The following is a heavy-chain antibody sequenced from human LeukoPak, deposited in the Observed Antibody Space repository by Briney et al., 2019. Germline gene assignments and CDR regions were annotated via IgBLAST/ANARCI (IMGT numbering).Heavy chain of an antibody. D-gene: IGHD2-15*01. Sequence: HPGGSLRLSCAASGFTFSSYAMSWVRQAPGKGLEWVSAISGSGGSTYYADSVKGRFTISRDNSKNTLYLQMNSLRGEDTAVYYCARDVTVTAVTTGSFWGQGARVTVSS. J-gene: IGHJ4*02. CDR3: ARDVTVTAVTTGSF. CDR1: GFTFSSYA. CDR2: ISGSGGST. V-gene: IGHV3-23*01.